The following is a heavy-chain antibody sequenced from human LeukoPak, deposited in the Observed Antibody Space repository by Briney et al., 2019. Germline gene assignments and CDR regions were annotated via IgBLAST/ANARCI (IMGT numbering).Heavy chain of an antibody. J-gene: IGHJ1*01. CDR1: GFTFSSFG. D-gene: IGHD2/OR15-2a*01. CDR3: ARNFYMSGDK. CDR2: ISYDGRKK. Sequence: PGGSLRLSCAASGFTFSSFGMHWVRQAPGKGLEWVALISYDGRKKYYEDSVKGRFTISRDNSKNTLYLQMNSLRSEDTAVYYCARNFYMSGDKWGQGALFTVSS. V-gene: IGHV3-30*03.